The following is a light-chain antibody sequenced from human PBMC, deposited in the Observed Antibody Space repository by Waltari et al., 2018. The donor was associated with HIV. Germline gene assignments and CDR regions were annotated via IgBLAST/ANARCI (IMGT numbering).Light chain of an antibody. CDR2: WAH. CDR1: RTLYFNSNNQNY. V-gene: IGKV4-1*01. CDR3: QQYYTIDST. J-gene: IGKJ4*01. Sequence: IVMTQSPDSLPVSLGARATINCRSSRTLYFNSNNQNYLAWYQQKPGQSPKVLIYWAHTRASGVPGRFSGSGSRTDFNLTISSLQADDVAVYYCQQYYTIDSTFGGGTKVEIK.